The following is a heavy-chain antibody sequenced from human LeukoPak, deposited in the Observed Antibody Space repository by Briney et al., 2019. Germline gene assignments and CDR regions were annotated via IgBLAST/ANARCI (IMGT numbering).Heavy chain of an antibody. D-gene: IGHD3-16*01. V-gene: IGHV1-18*04. CDR1: GHTFTSYG. Sequence: ALVKASCYASGHTFTSYGTSWVRQAPGQGLEWMGWISAYNGNTNYAQKLQGRVTMTTDTSTSTAYMELRSLRSDDTAVYYCARGIGGEIDYWGQGTLVTVSS. J-gene: IGHJ4*02. CDR2: ISAYNGNT. CDR3: ARGIGGEIDY.